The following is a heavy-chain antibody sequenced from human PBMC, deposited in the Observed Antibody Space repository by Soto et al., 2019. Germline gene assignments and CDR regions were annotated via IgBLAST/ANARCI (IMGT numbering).Heavy chain of an antibody. V-gene: IGHV1-18*01. Sequence: ASVKVSCKASGYTFTSYGISWVRQAPGQGLEWMGWISAYNGNTNYAQKLQGRVTMTTDTSTSTAYMELRSLRSDDTAVYYCAREVPGAYTPWFDPWGQGTLVTVSS. D-gene: IGHD2-2*02. CDR3: AREVPGAYTPWFDP. J-gene: IGHJ5*02. CDR1: GYTFTSYG. CDR2: ISAYNGNT.